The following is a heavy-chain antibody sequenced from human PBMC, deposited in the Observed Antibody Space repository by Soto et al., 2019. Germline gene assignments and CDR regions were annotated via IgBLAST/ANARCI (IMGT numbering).Heavy chain of an antibody. CDR2: IYYSGST. Sequence: SETLSLTCTVSGGSISSSSYYWGWIRQPPGKGLEWIGSIYYSGSTYYNPSLKSRVTISVDTSKNQFSLKLSSVTAADTAVYYCARMGWFGELLAGSTTTGNPLYYYYYYGMGVWGQGTTVTVSS. D-gene: IGHD3-10*01. CDR1: GGSISSSSYY. J-gene: IGHJ6*02. CDR3: ARMGWFGELLAGSTTTGNPLYYYYYYGMGV. V-gene: IGHV4-39*01.